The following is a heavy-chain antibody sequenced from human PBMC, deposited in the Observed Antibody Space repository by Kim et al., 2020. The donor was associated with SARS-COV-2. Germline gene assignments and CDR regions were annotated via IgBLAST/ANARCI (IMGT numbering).Heavy chain of an antibody. D-gene: IGHD3-10*01. CDR1: GFTFSGYA. J-gene: IGHJ4*02. CDR2: ISYDGSNK. V-gene: IGHV3-30*04. Sequence: GGSLRLSCAASGFTFSGYAMHWVRQAPGKGLEWVAVISYDGSNKYYADSVKGRFTISRDNSKNTLYLQMNSLRAEDTAVYYCARELLISGSYSTSFDYWGQGTLVTVSS. CDR3: ARELLISGSYSTSFDY.